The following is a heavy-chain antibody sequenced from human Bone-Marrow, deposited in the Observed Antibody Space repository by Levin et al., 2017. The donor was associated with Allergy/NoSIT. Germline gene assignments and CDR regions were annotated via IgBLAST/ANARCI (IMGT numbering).Heavy chain of an antibody. D-gene: IGHD6-13*01. CDR1: GYTFAAYY. CDR2: INPNTGDT. V-gene: IGHV1-2*06. J-gene: IGHJ5*02. Sequence: KLGESLKISCKASGYTFAAYYIHWVRQAPGQGLECMGRINPNTGDTIYAQRFQDRVTMTRDTSINTAYMELNSLTSDDTAVYYCARSLAAAGAWFDPWGQGTLVTVSS. CDR3: ARSLAAAGAWFDP.